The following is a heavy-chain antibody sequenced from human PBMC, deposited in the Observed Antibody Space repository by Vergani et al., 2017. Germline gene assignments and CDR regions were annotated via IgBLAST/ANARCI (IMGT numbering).Heavy chain of an antibody. J-gene: IGHJ4*02. Sequence: QVQLQESGPGLVKPSQTLSLTCTVSGSSISSGGYYWSWIRQHPGKGLEWIGYIYYSGSTYYNPSLKSRVTISVETSKNQFSLKLSSVTAADTAVYYCARVSLLLHIFDDWGQGTLVTVSS. CDR1: GSSISSGGYY. CDR2: IYYSGST. CDR3: ARVSLLLHIFDD. D-gene: IGHD2-21*01. V-gene: IGHV4-31*03.